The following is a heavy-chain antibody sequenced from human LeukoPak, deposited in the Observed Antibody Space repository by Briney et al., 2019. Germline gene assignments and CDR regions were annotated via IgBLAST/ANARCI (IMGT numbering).Heavy chain of an antibody. Sequence: GESLKISCQGSGYTFTNYWVGWVRQMPGKGLEWMGIIYPGDSDTRYSPSFQGQVTVSADKSISTAYLQWSSLKASDTAIYYCVTYRGHSVFDYWGQGTLVTVSS. CDR1: GYTFTNYW. CDR3: VTYRGHSVFDY. V-gene: IGHV5-51*01. CDR2: IYPGDSDT. D-gene: IGHD4-23*01. J-gene: IGHJ4*02.